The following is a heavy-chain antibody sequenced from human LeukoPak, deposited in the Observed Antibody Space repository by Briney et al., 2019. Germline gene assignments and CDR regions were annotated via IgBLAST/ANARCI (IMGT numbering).Heavy chain of an antibody. CDR3: ARGVTAGSPWFDY. CDR2: IYYSGST. D-gene: IGHD6-13*01. J-gene: IGHJ4*02. Sequence: SETLSLTCTVSGGSISSYYWSWIRQPPGKGLEWIGYIYYSGSTNYNPSLKSRVTISVDTSKNQFSLKLSSVTAADTAVYYCARGVTAGSPWFDYWGQGTLVTVSS. CDR1: GGSISSYY. V-gene: IGHV4-59*01.